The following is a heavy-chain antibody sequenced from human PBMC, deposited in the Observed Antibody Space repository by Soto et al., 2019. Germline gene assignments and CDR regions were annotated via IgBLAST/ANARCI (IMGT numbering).Heavy chain of an antibody. CDR2: INPDRGDT. CDR3: AREAFGAGLAEIAD. D-gene: IGHD2-15*01. CDR1: GYNFSDFY. Sequence: GYSVKVSCKASGYNFSDFYIHWVRQAPGQGLEWMGRINPDRGDTHYEQKFQGRVTMSSDNSIPSAYLDLNSLRSDDTAVYFCAREAFGAGLAEIADWGQRALVPVSS. V-gene: IGHV1-2*02. J-gene: IGHJ4*02.